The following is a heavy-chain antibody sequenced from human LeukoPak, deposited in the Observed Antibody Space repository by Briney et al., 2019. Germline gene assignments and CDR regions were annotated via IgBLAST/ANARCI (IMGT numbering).Heavy chain of an antibody. J-gene: IGHJ4*02. CDR1: GYTFTGYY. V-gene: IGHV1-2*02. CDR2: INPNSGGT. CDR3: AREYHYDSSGFSLDY. D-gene: IGHD3-22*01. Sequence: GASVKVSCKASGYTFTGYYMHWVRQAPGQGLEWMGWINPNSGGTNYAQKFQGRVTMTRDTSISTAYMELSRLRSDDTAVYYCAREYHYDSSGFSLDYWGQGTLVTVSS.